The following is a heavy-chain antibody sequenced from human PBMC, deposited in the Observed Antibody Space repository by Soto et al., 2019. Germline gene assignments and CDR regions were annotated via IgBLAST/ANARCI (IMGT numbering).Heavy chain of an antibody. Sequence: QVQLVESGGGVVQPGRSLRLSCAASGFTFSSYGMHWVRQAPGKGLEWVAGIWYDGSNKYYADSVKGRFTISRDNSKNTLYLQMNSLRAEDTAVYYCARANYDFWSGYYYYYYGMDVWGQGTTVTVSS. D-gene: IGHD3-3*01. CDR3: ARANYDFWSGYYYYYYGMDV. CDR2: IWYDGSNK. J-gene: IGHJ6*02. V-gene: IGHV3-33*01. CDR1: GFTFSSYG.